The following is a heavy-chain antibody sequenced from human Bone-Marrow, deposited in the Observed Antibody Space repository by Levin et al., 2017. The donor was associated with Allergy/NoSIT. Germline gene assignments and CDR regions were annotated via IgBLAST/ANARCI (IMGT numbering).Heavy chain of an antibody. V-gene: IGHV3-7*04. CDR2: IKEDGSEK. CDR3: ARTLSNLDY. CDR1: GFEFSVYW. D-gene: IGHD3-3*02. J-gene: IGHJ4*02. Sequence: QPGGSLRLSCAASGFEFSVYWMTWVRQAPGKGLEWVANIKEDGSEKNYVDSVKGRFTISRDNAKNSLFLEISSLRADDTGVYYCARTLSNLDYWGQGALVTVSS.